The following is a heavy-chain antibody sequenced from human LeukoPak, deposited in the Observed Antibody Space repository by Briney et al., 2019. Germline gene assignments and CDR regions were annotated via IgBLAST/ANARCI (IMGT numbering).Heavy chain of an antibody. V-gene: IGHV3-53*01. CDR1: GFTFRSYS. Sequence: GGSLRLSCAASGFTFRSYSMNWVRQAPGKGLEWVSLIYSDGRTYYADSVKGRFTISRDNSKNTLYLQMNSLRAEDTAVYYCARAKYNSGLFDYWGLGTLVTVSS. D-gene: IGHD6-19*01. CDR3: ARAKYNSGLFDY. J-gene: IGHJ4*02. CDR2: IYSDGRT.